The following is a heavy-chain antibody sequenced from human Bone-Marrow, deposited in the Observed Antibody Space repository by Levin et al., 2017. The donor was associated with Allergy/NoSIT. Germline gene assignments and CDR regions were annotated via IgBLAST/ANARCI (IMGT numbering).Heavy chain of an antibody. Sequence: TSETLSLTCAVYGGSFRGYYWSWIRQPPGKGLEWIGEINHSGSTTYNPSLKSRVTISVDTSKNQFSLKLTSVTAADTAVYYCASSGWYRGYWGQGTLVTVSS. CDR1: GGSFRGYY. D-gene: IGHD6-19*01. CDR3: ASSGWYRGY. V-gene: IGHV4-34*01. J-gene: IGHJ4*02. CDR2: INHSGST.